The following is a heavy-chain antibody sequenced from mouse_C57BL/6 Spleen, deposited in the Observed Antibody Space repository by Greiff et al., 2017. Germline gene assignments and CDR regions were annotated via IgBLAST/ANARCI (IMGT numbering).Heavy chain of an antibody. J-gene: IGHJ3*01. Sequence: VKLVESGPELVKPGASVKISCKASGYAFSSSWMNWVKQRPGKGLEWIGRIYPGDGDTNYNGKFKGKATLTADTSSSTAYMQLSSLTSEDSAVYFCAREYYYGLAWFAYWGQGTLVTVSA. CDR1: GYAFSSSW. CDR2: IYPGDGDT. D-gene: IGHD1-1*01. CDR3: AREYYYGLAWFAY. V-gene: IGHV1-82*01.